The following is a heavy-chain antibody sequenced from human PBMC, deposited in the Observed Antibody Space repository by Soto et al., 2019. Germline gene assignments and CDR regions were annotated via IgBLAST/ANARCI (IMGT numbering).Heavy chain of an antibody. Sequence: GGSLRLSCAASGFTFSDYYMSWIRQAPGKGLEWVSYISSSSSYTNYADSVKGRFTISRDNAKNSLYLQMNSLRAEDTAVYYCARDGGAWVYYYGMDVWGQGTTVTVSS. D-gene: IGHD3-16*01. J-gene: IGHJ6*02. CDR2: ISSSSSYT. CDR3: ARDGGAWVYYYGMDV. V-gene: IGHV3-11*05. CDR1: GFTFSDYY.